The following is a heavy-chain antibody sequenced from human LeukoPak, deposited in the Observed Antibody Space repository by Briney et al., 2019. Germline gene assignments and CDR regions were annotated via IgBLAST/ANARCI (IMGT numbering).Heavy chain of an antibody. CDR1: GGTFTNYA. J-gene: IGHJ4*02. CDR3: ARGGGVDILTGFQY. D-gene: IGHD3-9*01. Sequence: WASAKVSCKASGGTFTNYAINWVRQAPGQGLEWMGRIIPILDVTNYAQKFQGRVTITADQSTSTAYMELSSLRSEDTAVYYCARGGGVDILTGFQYWGQGTLVTVSS. CDR2: IIPILDVT. V-gene: IGHV1-69*04.